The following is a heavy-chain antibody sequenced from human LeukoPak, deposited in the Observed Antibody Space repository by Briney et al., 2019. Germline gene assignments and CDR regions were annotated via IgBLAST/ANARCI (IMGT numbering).Heavy chain of an antibody. D-gene: IGHD3-10*01. Sequence: SETLSLTCTVSGGSISSYYWGWIRQPPGRGLEWIGSIYYSGSTYYNPSLKSRVTISVDSSKNQFSLKLSSVTAADTAVYYCARHRFGELLHFDLWGRGTLVTLST. CDR1: GGSISSYY. V-gene: IGHV4-39*01. CDR2: IYYSGST. CDR3: ARHRFGELLHFDL. J-gene: IGHJ2*01.